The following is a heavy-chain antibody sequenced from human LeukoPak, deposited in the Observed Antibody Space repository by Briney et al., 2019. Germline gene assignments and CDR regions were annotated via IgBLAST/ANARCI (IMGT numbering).Heavy chain of an antibody. Sequence: PGGSLRLSCAASGFTFSSYGMHWVRQAPGKGLEWVAVIWYDGSNKYYADSVKGRFTISRDNSKNTLYLQMNSLRAEDTAVYYCARELGGSYGFDYWGQGTTVTVSS. D-gene: IGHD1-26*01. CDR3: ARELGGSYGFDY. CDR1: GFTFSSYG. J-gene: IGHJ4*02. CDR2: IWYDGSNK. V-gene: IGHV3-33*01.